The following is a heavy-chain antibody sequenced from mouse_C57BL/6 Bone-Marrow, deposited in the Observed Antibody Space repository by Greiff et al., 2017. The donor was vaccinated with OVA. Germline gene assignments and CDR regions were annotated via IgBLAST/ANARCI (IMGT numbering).Heavy chain of an antibody. D-gene: IGHD3-3*01. Sequence: EVQLQQSGPGMVKPSQSLSLTCTVTGYSITSGYDWHWVRHFPGNKLEWMGYISYSGSTNYNPSLKSRISITHDTSKNHFFLKLNSVTTEDTATYYCARDGDLAWFAYWGQGTLVTVSA. CDR1: GYSITSGYD. J-gene: IGHJ3*01. V-gene: IGHV3-1*01. CDR3: ARDGDLAWFAY. CDR2: ISYSGST.